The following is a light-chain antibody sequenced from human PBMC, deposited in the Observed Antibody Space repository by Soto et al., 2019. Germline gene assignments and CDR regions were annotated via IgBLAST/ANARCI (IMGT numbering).Light chain of an antibody. J-gene: IGKJ2*01. V-gene: IGKV1-33*01. Sequence: DIQMTQSPSSLSASIGDRVTITCQASQDISVYLNWYQHKPGKPPKLLVYDASNLQTGVPSRFSGSGSGTHFTLTISSLQPDDIATYYCQQYDNFPPYTFGQGTKLEIK. CDR3: QQYDNFPPYT. CDR1: QDISVY. CDR2: DAS.